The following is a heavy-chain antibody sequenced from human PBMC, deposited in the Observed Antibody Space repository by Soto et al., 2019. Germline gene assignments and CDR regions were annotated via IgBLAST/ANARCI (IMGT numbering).Heavy chain of an antibody. Sequence: QVQLVESGGGVVQPGRSLRLYCAASGFTFSSYGMHWVRQAPGKGLEWVAVISYDGSNKYYADSVKGRFTISRDNSKNTLYLQMNSLRAEDTAVYYCAKSPYSSSWHNYYYYGIDVWGQGTTVTVSS. V-gene: IGHV3-30*18. CDR3: AKSPYSSSWHNYYYYGIDV. D-gene: IGHD6-13*01. J-gene: IGHJ6*02. CDR1: GFTFSSYG. CDR2: ISYDGSNK.